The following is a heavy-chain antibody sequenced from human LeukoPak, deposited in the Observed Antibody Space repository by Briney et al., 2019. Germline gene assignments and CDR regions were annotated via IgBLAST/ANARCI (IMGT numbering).Heavy chain of an antibody. V-gene: IGHV3-21*01. Sequence: GGSLRLSCAASGFTFSSSRMNWVRQAPGQGLEWVSSISSSSTYTHYADSVKGRFTISRDNAKNSLFLQMNSLRAEDTAVYYCAEDSSAYYIFDHWGQGTLVTVSS. D-gene: IGHD3-22*01. CDR3: AEDSSAYYIFDH. CDR1: GFTFSSSR. J-gene: IGHJ4*02. CDR2: ISSSSTYT.